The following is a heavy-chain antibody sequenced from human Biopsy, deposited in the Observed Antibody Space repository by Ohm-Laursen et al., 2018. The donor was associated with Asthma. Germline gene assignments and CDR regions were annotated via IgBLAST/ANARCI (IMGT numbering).Heavy chain of an antibody. V-gene: IGHV1-2*06. J-gene: IGHJ5*02. D-gene: IGHD7-27*01. CDR3: ARVQKSPGDRWFDP. Sequence: ASVKVSCKASAYTFIGYHLHWVRQAPGEGLEWMGRINPNGGATIYAQKFQGMVTMTRDTSISTAYMELSRLTSDDTAVYYCARVQKSPGDRWFDPWGQGTLVTVSS. CDR2: INPNGGAT. CDR1: AYTFIGYH.